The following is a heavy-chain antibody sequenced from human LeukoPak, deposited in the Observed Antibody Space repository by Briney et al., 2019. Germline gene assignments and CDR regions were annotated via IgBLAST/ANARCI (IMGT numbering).Heavy chain of an antibody. Sequence: ASVKVSCKASGYTFTGTYMYWVRQAPGQGLEWTGRINPHSGVTAYSQQFQGRVTMTRDTSISTAYMELTMLRSDDSAVYYCARDDGGSGWLDYWGQGTLVTVSS. CDR2: INPHSGVT. J-gene: IGHJ4*02. CDR3: ARDDGGSGWLDY. V-gene: IGHV1-2*06. CDR1: GYTFTGTY. D-gene: IGHD6-19*01.